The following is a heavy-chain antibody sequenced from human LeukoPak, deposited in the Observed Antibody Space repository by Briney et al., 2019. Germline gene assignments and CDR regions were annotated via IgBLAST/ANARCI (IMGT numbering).Heavy chain of an antibody. CDR1: GFTFSSYW. J-gene: IGHJ4*02. D-gene: IGHD1-26*01. CDR2: IKQDGSEK. Sequence: GGSLRLSCAASGFTFSSYWMSWVRQAPGKGLEWVANIKQDGSEKYYVDSVKGRFTISRDNAKNSLYLQMNSLRAEDTALYYCAKGLGATIFYFDYWGQGTLVTVSS. V-gene: IGHV3-7*03. CDR3: AKGLGATIFYFDY.